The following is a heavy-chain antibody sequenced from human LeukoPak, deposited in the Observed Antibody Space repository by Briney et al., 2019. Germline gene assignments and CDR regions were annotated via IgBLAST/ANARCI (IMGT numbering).Heavy chain of an antibody. V-gene: IGHV3-64*04. CDR2: INSNGAGT. CDR3: AREPTTVSPPG. D-gene: IGHD4-11*01. J-gene: IGHJ4*02. Sequence: GGSLRLSCSASGFTFSSYAMHWVRQAPGKGLEYVSTINSNGAGTHYADSVKGRFTISRDNAKNSLYLQMNSLRAEDTAVYYCAREPTTVSPPGWGQGTLVTVSS. CDR1: GFTFSSYA.